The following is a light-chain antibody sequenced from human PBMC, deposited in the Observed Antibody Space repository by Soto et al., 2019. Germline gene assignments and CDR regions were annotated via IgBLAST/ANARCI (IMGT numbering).Light chain of an antibody. CDR1: QGVSRK. CDR3: QQRSNWPLT. CDR2: GAS. J-gene: IGKJ4*01. Sequence: IVMTQSPATLSVAPGERVTFSCRASQGVSRKLAWYQHKPGQAPRLLISGASTGATGIPARFSGSGSGTEFTLSIGSLEPEDFAVYYCQQRSNWPLTFGGGTKVDIK. V-gene: IGKV3-15*01.